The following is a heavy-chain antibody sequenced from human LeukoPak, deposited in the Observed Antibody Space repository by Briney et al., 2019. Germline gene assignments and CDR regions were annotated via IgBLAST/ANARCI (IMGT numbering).Heavy chain of an antibody. CDR2: ITYDDDNK. CDR3: ATTHLTSQAFDV. D-gene: IGHD1-1*01. J-gene: IGHJ3*01. V-gene: IGHV3-30*01. CDR1: GFTFSNYA. Sequence: GTSLRLSCAASGFTFSNYAMHWVRQAPGAGLEYMAVITYDDDNKYYADSVRGRFTISRDSSKNTFYFQMKSLRAEDTAVFYCATTHLTSQAFDVWGQGTMVTVSS.